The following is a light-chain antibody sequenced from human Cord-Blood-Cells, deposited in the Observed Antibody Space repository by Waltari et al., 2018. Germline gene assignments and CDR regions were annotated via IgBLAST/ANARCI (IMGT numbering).Light chain of an antibody. J-gene: IGKJ1*01. Sequence: DIQMTQSPSTLSASVGDRVTITCRASQSISSWLAWYQQKPGKAPKLLSYKASSLESGVPSRFSGSGSWTEVTLTISSLQPDDFATYDCQQYNSYSWTFGQGTKVEIK. CDR1: QSISSW. V-gene: IGKV1-5*03. CDR3: QQYNSYSWT. CDR2: KAS.